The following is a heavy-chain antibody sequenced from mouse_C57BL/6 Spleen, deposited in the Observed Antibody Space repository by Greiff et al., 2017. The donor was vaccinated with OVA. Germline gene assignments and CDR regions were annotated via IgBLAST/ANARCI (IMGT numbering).Heavy chain of an antibody. CDR3: AREGNFDY. V-gene: IGHV1-4*01. Sequence: VQLQESGAELARPGASVKMSCKASGYTFTSYTMHWVKQRPGQGLEWIGYINPSSGYTKYNQKFKDKATLTADKSSSTADMQLSSLTSEDSAVYYCAREGNFDYWGQGTTLTVSS. CDR1: GYTFTSYT. CDR2: INPSSGYT. J-gene: IGHJ2*01.